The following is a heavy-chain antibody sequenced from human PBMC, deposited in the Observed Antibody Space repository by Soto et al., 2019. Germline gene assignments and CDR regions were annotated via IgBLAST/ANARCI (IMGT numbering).Heavy chain of an antibody. CDR1: GYTFIHYY. Sequence: QVQLVQSGAEVKKPGASVKVSCKASGYTFIHYYIHWVRQAPGQGLEWMAIINPNGGSTNYAQKFRGRVAVNSATSTTPVSMELNSRGSDDTAVYFCARSLLQGDFWGQGTLVTVSS. J-gene: IGHJ4*02. D-gene: IGHD2-21*01. CDR3: ARSLLQGDF. CDR2: INPNGGST. V-gene: IGHV1-46*01.